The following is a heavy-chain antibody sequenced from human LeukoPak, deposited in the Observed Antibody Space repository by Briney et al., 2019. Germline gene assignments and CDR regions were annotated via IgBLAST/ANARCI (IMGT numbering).Heavy chain of an antibody. CDR3: ARRGGSGSYYNVY. Sequence: AGGSLRLSCAAPGFTFSSYGMSWVRQAPGMGLEWVSGVTYSGGSTYYAASVRGRFTISRDNSKNTLFLQMNSLRAEDTAVYYCARRGGSGSYYNVYWGQGTLVTVSS. CDR1: GFTFSSYG. J-gene: IGHJ4*02. D-gene: IGHD3-10*01. V-gene: IGHV3-23*01. CDR2: VTYSGGST.